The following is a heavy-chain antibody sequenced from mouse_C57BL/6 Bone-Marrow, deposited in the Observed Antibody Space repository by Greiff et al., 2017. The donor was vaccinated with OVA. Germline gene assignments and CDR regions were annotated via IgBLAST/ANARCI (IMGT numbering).Heavy chain of an antibody. CDR2: IDPENGDT. J-gene: IGHJ3*01. CDR1: GFNIKDDY. D-gene: IGHD2-4*01. Sequence: EVQVVESGAELVRPGASVKLSCTASGFNIKDDYMHWVKQRPEQGLEWIGWIDPENGDTEYASKFQGKATITADTSSNTAYLQLSSLTSEDTAVYYCTTFDYDVSWFAYWGQGTLVTVSA. CDR3: TTFDYDVSWFAY. V-gene: IGHV14-4*01.